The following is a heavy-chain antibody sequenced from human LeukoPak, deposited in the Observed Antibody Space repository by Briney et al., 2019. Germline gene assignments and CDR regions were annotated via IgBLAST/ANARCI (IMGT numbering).Heavy chain of an antibody. CDR2: ISGGGGGT. D-gene: IGHD1-20*01. CDR3: AKDRSMNNWNAFHFDL. J-gene: IGHJ2*01. CDR1: GFTFSSYA. V-gene: IGHV3-23*01. Sequence: GGSLRLSCSASGFTFSSYAMTWVRQAPGKGLEWVSLISGGGGGTYYADSVKGRFTISRDNSKNALFLQMDNLRADDTAVYSCAKDRSMNNWNAFHFDLWGRGTLVTVSS.